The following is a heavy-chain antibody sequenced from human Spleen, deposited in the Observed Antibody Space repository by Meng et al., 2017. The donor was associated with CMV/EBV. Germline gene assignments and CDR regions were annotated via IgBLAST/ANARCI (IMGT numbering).Heavy chain of an antibody. D-gene: IGHD4-11*01. J-gene: IGHJ6*02. CDR1: GFTFSDHA. Sequence: GESLKISCAASGFTFSDHAMHWVRQAPGKGLEWVTVISNAGSIKYYADSVKGRFTISRDNSRNTLYLQLNSLRAEDTAVYYCAKGMYEYSNYDYGMDVWGQGTTVTVSS. CDR3: AKGMYEYSNYDYGMDV. CDR2: ISNAGSIK. V-gene: IGHV3-30-3*01.